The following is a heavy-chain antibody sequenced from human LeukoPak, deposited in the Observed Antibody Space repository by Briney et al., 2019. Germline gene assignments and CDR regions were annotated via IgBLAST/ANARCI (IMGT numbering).Heavy chain of an antibody. Sequence: SETLSLTCAVYGGSFSGYYWSWIRQPPGKGLEWIGEINHSGSTNYNPSLKSRVTISVDTSKNQFSLKLSSVTAADTAVYYCARGLCSWFGELHCFLGLNWFDPWGRGTLVTVSS. CDR3: ARGLCSWFGELHCFLGLNWFDP. V-gene: IGHV4-34*01. CDR1: GGSFSGYY. J-gene: IGHJ5*02. CDR2: INHSGST. D-gene: IGHD3-10*01.